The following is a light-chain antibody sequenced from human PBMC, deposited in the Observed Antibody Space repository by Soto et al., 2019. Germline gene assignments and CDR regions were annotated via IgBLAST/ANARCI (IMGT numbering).Light chain of an antibody. Sequence: EVVMTQSPATLSVSPGERVTLSCRASQNVSSNLAWFQQKPGQAPRLLIYAASTMATGLPARFSGSASGSDFTLTISSLQSEDSAIYYCQQYNNWPRTFGQGTKVEI. CDR1: QNVSSN. V-gene: IGKV3-15*01. CDR2: AAS. CDR3: QQYNNWPRT. J-gene: IGKJ1*01.